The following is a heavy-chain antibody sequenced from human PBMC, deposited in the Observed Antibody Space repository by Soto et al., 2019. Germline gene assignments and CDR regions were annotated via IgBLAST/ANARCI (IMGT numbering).Heavy chain of an antibody. Sequence: EVQLVESGGGLVKPGGSLRLSCEASGFTFSNAWMSWVRQAPGKGLEWVGRIKSKTDGGTTDYPAPVKGSFTISRDDSKNTLYLQMNSLKNEDSAVYYCTTDAGSYCYDSSFPRQDACDIWGQGTMVAVPS. D-gene: IGHD3-22*01. CDR3: TTDAGSYCYDSSFPRQDACDI. CDR1: GFTFSNAW. CDR2: IKSKTDGGTT. V-gene: IGHV3-15*01. J-gene: IGHJ3*02.